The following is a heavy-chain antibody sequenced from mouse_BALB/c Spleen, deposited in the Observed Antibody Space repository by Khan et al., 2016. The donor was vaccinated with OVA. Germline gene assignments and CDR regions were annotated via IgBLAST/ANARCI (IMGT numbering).Heavy chain of an antibody. Sequence: EVQLLETGGGLVQPGGSRKLSCAASGFTFSDYGMAWVRQAPGKGPEWVAFISNLAYSIYCADTVTGRFTISRENAKNTLYLEMSSLRSEDTAMYYCSRSWAMDYWGQGTSVTVSS. J-gene: IGHJ4*01. CDR3: SRSWAMDY. CDR1: GFTFSDYG. CDR2: ISNLAYSI. V-gene: IGHV5-15*02.